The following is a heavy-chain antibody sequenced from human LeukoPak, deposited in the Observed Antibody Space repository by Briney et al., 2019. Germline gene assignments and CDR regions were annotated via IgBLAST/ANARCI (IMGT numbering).Heavy chain of an antibody. CDR3: ARAPDYGDYGGRYYYGMDV. Sequence: GGSLRLSCAASGFTVSSNYMSWVRQAPGKGLEWVSVIYIGGSTYYADSVKGRFTISRDNSKNTLYLQMNSLRAEDTAVYYCARAPDYGDYGGRYYYGMDVWGQGTTVTVSS. D-gene: IGHD4-17*01. V-gene: IGHV3-66*01. CDR1: GFTVSSNY. CDR2: IYIGGST. J-gene: IGHJ6*02.